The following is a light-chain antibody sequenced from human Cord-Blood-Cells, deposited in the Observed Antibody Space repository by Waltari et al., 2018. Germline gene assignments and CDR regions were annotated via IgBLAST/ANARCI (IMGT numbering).Light chain of an antibody. CDR2: GAS. CDR3: QQRSNWPALT. J-gene: IGKJ4*01. CDR1: QSVSSN. V-gene: IGKV3-15*01. Sequence: EIVMTQSPATLSVSPGERATLSCRASQSVSSNLAWYQQKPGQAPRLLIYGASTRATGIPARFSGSGSGTEFTLTISSLEPEDFAVYYCQQRSNWPALTFGGGTKVEIK.